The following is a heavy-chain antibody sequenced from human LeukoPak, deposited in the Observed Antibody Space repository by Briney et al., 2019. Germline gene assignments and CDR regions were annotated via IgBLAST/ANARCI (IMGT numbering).Heavy chain of an antibody. D-gene: IGHD1-1*01. CDR1: GFTFSSYC. J-gene: IGHJ4*02. Sequence: PGGSLRLSCAASGFTFSSYCMHWVRQAPGKGLVWVSRINSDGSSTSYADSVKGRFTISRDNAKNTLYLQMNSLRAEDTAVYYCASWYMGYYFDYWGQGTLVTVSS. V-gene: IGHV3-74*01. CDR3: ASWYMGYYFDY. CDR2: INSDGSST.